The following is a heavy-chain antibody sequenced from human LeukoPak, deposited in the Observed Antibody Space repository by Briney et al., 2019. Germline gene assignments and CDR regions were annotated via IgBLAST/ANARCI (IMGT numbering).Heavy chain of an antibody. CDR3: ARPLVPTYSSGWRYAY. CDR2: ISGKGGSK. CDR1: GFTYSNYA. Sequence: GGSLRLSCAASGFTYSNYAMSGVRQARGRGLEGVSVISGKGGSKYYADSVRGGSTIPGDNSKNTLYLQMNSLRDEDTAVYYCARPLVPTYSSGWRYAYWGQGTLVTVSS. D-gene: IGHD6-19*01. V-gene: IGHV3-23*01. J-gene: IGHJ4*02.